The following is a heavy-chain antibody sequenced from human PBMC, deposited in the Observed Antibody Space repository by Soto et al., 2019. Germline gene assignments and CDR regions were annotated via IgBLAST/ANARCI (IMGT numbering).Heavy chain of an antibody. CDR3: ARDQKTSGGNYYYGMDV. CDR1: GGSISSYY. D-gene: IGHD3-10*01. V-gene: IGHV4-59*01. Sequence: PSETLSLTCTVSGGSISSYYWSWIRQPPGKGLEWIGYIYYSGSTNYNPSLKSRVTISVDTSKNQFSLKLSSVTAADTAVYYCARDQKTSGGNYYYGMDVWGQGTTVTVSS. J-gene: IGHJ6*02. CDR2: IYYSGST.